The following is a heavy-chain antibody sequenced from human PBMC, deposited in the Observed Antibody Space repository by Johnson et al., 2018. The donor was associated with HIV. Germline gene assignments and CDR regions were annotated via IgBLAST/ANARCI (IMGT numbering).Heavy chain of an antibody. D-gene: IGHD7-27*01. J-gene: IGHJ3*02. CDR1: AFTFSSYA. Sequence: EVQLVESGGGMVQPGGSLRLSCAASAFTFSSYAMSWVRQAPGKGLEWVSAISGSGGSTYYADSVKGRFTISRDNSKNTLYLQMNSLRAEDTAVYYCAKEIALTGERSDAFDIWGQGTMVTVSS. CDR2: ISGSGGST. V-gene: IGHV3-23*04. CDR3: AKEIALTGERSDAFDI.